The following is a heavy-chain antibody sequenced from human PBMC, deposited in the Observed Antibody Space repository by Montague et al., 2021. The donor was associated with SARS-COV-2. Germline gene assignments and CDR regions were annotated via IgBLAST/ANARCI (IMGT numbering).Heavy chain of an antibody. V-gene: IGHV4-4*02. D-gene: IGHD2-21*02. Sequence: SETLSLTCVVSGGSISSGNWWSWVRQPPGKGLEWIGESIIVGAPATKYIPSLKSRVTISADKSKNQFSLRVTSVTAADTAVYYCARRTWGDSGVFDIWGRGTKVIVSS. J-gene: IGHJ3*02. CDR1: GGSISSGNW. CDR2: SIIVGAP. CDR3: ARRTWGDSGVFDI.